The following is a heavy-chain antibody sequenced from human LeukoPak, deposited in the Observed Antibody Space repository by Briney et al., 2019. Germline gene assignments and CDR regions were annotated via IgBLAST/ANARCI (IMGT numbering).Heavy chain of an antibody. CDR2: IYYSGST. J-gene: IGHJ3*02. Sequence: SETLSLTCAVSGGSISSGGYSWSWIRQPPGKGLEWIGYIYYSGSTYYNPSLKSRVTISVDTSKDQFSLKLSSVTAADTAVYYCARGDGYDYRAFDIWGQGTMVTVSS. V-gene: IGHV4-30-4*07. CDR3: ARGDGYDYRAFDI. D-gene: IGHD5-24*01. CDR1: GGSISSGGYS.